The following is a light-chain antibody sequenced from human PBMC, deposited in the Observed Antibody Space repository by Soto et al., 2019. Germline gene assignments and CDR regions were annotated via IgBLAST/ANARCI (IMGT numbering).Light chain of an antibody. V-gene: IGKV1-16*01. CDR2: AAS. Sequence: DIQVTQSPSSLSVSVGDRVTITCRATQDISNSLAWFQQKPGKAPESLIYAASNLESGVPSRFSGSGSGTDFTLTISSLQPEDLGTYYCQQYFTYPIIFGQGTRLEIK. J-gene: IGKJ5*01. CDR1: QDISNS. CDR3: QQYFTYPII.